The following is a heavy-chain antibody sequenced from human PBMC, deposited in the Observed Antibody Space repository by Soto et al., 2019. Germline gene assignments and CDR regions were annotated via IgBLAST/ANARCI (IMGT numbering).Heavy chain of an antibody. Sequence: ASVKVSCKASGYTFTSYGISWVRQAPGQGLEWMGWISAYNGNTNYAQKLQGRVTMTTDTSTSTAYMELRSLRSDDTAVYYCAWSERGIGEEVAANDYYYYMDVWGKGTTVTVSS. CDR1: GYTFTSYG. J-gene: IGHJ6*03. V-gene: IGHV1-18*01. CDR3: AWSERGIGEEVAANDYYYYMDV. D-gene: IGHD2-15*01. CDR2: ISAYNGNT.